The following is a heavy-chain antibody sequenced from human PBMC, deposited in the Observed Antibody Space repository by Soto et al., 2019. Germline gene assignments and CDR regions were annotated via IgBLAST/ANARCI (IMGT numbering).Heavy chain of an antibody. CDR2: ISGSGGST. Sequence: GGSLRLSCAASGFTFSSYAMSWVRQAPGKGLEWVSAISGSGGSTYYADSVKGRFTISRDNSKNTLYLQMNSLRAEDTAVYYCAKDLTYYDFWSGYHPRDYGMDVWGQGTTVTVSS. CDR3: AKDLTYYDFWSGYHPRDYGMDV. D-gene: IGHD3-3*01. CDR1: GFTFSSYA. V-gene: IGHV3-23*01. J-gene: IGHJ6*02.